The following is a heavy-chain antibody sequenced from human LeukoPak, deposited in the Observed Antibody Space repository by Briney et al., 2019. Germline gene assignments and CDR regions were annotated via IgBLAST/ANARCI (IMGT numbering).Heavy chain of an antibody. V-gene: IGHV1-8*01. D-gene: IGHD2-15*01. Sequence: ASVKVSCKASGYTFTGYDVNWVRQATGQGLAWMGWVNPNSGHTGYAQKFQGRVTMTTNTSISTAYMELSSLRSEDTAVYYCARGAPGSYCSGGSCPYFDYWGQGTLVSVSS. CDR1: GYTFTGYD. J-gene: IGHJ4*02. CDR3: ARGAPGSYCSGGSCPYFDY. CDR2: VNPNSGHT.